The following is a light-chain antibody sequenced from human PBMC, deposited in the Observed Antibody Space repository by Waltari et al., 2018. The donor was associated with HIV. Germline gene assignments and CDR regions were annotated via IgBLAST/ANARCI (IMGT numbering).Light chain of an antibody. J-gene: IGKJ1*01. Sequence: DIQMTQSPSTLSASVGDRVTITCRASQSINSWLAWYQQKPGKAPKLLIYKASSLESGVPSRFSGSGSGIEFTLTISSLQPDDFATYYCQQYNSYTWTFGQGTKVEI. CDR2: KAS. CDR1: QSINSW. V-gene: IGKV1-5*03. CDR3: QQYNSYTWT.